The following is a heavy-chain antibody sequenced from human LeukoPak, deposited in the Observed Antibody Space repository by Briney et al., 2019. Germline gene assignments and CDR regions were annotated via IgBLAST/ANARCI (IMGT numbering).Heavy chain of an antibody. J-gene: IGHJ4*02. Sequence: ASAKVSCKASGYTFTGYYMHWVRQAPGQGLQWMGWINPNSGGTNYAQKFQGRVTMTRDTSISTAYMELSRLRSDDTAVYYCARVEEATRSYDYWGQGTLVTVSS. V-gene: IGHV1-2*02. CDR3: ARVEEATRSYDY. D-gene: IGHD5-12*01. CDR2: INPNSGGT. CDR1: GYTFTGYY.